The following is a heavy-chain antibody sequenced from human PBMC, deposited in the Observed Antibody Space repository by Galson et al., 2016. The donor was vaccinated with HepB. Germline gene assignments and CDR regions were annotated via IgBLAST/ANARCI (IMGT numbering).Heavy chain of an antibody. V-gene: IGHV3-48*01. D-gene: IGHD3-3*01. Sequence: SLRLSCAASGFTFSSYSMNWVRQAPGKGLEWVSYISSSSSTIYYDDSVKGRLTISRDNAKNSLYLQMNSLRAEDTAVYYCAREGAIFGVVTNWFDPWGQGTLVTVSS. CDR1: GFTFSSYS. CDR3: AREGAIFGVVTNWFDP. CDR2: ISSSSSTI. J-gene: IGHJ5*02.